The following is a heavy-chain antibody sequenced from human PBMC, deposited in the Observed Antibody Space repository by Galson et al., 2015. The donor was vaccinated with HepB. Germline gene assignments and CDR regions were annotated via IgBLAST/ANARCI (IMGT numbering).Heavy chain of an antibody. V-gene: IGHV3-53*01. CDR3: ARGTYSSGWYPFTFGY. J-gene: IGHJ4*02. CDR2: IYSGGST. CDR1: GFTVSSNY. D-gene: IGHD6-19*01. Sequence: SLRLSCAASGFTVSSNYMSWVRQAPGKGLEWVSVIYSGGSTYYADSVKGRFTISRDNSKNTLYLQMNSLRAEDTAVYYCARGTYSSGWYPFTFGYWGQGTLVTVSS.